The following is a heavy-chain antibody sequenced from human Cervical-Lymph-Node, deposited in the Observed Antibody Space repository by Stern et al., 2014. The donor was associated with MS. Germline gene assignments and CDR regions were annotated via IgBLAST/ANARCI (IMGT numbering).Heavy chain of an antibody. J-gene: IGHJ6*02. V-gene: IGHV3-15*01. CDR2: IKSKTDGGTT. CDR3: TTATHYYYYGMDV. Sequence: VQLVESGGGLVKPGGSLRLSCAASGFTFSNAWMSWVRQAPGKGLEWVGRIKSKTDGGTTDYAAPVKGRFTISRDDSKNTLYLQMNSLKTEDTAVYYCTTATHYYYYGMDVWGQGTTVTVSS. CDR1: GFTFSNAW.